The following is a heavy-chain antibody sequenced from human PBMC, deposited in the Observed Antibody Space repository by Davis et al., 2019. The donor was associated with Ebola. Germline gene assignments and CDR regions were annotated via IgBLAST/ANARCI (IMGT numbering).Heavy chain of an antibody. J-gene: IGHJ6*02. CDR3: AREGYCSSTSCYAPYYYYYYGMDV. Sequence: SVHVSCKASGCTFRRYSISWVRQAPGQGLEWMGGIIPIFCTAHYAQKFQGRVTITADTSTSTAYMELSSLRSEDTAVYYCAREGYCSSTSCYAPYYYYYYGMDVWGQGTTVTVSS. CDR1: GCTFRRYS. V-gene: IGHV1-69*06. D-gene: IGHD2-2*01. CDR2: IIPIFCTA.